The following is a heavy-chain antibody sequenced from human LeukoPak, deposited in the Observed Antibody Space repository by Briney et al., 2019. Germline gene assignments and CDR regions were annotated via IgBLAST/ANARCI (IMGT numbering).Heavy chain of an antibody. V-gene: IGHV7-4-1*02. CDR3: ARGFAAAGTDYYGMDV. J-gene: IGHJ6*02. CDR1: GYTFTSYA. CDR2: INTNTGNP. D-gene: IGHD6-13*01. Sequence: ASVKVSCKASGYTFTSYAMNRVRQAPGQGLEWMGWINTNTGNPTYAQGFTGRFVFSLDTSVSTAYLQISSLKAEDAAVYYCARGFAAAGTDYYGMDVWGQGTTVTVSS.